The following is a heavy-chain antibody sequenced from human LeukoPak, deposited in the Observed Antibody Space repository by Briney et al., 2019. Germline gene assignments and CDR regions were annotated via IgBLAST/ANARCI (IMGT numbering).Heavy chain of an antibody. CDR3: ARGDRPAVFDY. CDR1: GFTFSSFN. Sequence: GGSLRLSCAASGFTFSSFNMNWVRQAPGKGLEWVSSISSGRTYTYYADSVKGRFTISRENTKNSLFLQMNSLRAEDTAIYYCARGDRPAVFDYWGQGSLVTVSS. V-gene: IGHV3-21*01. D-gene: IGHD6-13*01. J-gene: IGHJ4*02. CDR2: ISSGRTYT.